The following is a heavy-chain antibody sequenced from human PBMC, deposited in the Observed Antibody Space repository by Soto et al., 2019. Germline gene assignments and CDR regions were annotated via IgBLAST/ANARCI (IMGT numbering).Heavy chain of an antibody. Sequence: PSETLSLTCAVYGGSFSGYYWSWIRQPPGKGLEWIGEINHSGSTNYNPSLKSRVTISVDTSKNQFSLKLSSVTAADTAVYYCARVFGGTTFSQRRRYYYYGMDVWGQGTTVTVSS. D-gene: IGHD1-7*01. V-gene: IGHV4-34*01. J-gene: IGHJ6*02. CDR3: ARVFGGTTFSQRRRYYYYGMDV. CDR2: INHSGST. CDR1: GGSFSGYY.